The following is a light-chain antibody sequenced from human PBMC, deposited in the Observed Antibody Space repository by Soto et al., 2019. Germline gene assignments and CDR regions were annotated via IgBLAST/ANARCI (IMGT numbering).Light chain of an antibody. V-gene: IGLV2-14*03. Sequence: QSVLTQPASVSGSPGQSITISCTGSSSDVGGYNYVSWYQQHPGKAPKLMIYDVNNRPSGVSTRFSGSKSGNTASLTISGLQPEDEADYYCNSFTSSSTYVFGTGTKVTVL. CDR2: DVN. CDR1: SSDVGGYNY. CDR3: NSFTSSSTYV. J-gene: IGLJ1*01.